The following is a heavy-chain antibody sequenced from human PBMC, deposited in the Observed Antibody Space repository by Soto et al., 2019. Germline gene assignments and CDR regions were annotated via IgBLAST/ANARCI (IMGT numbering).Heavy chain of an antibody. CDR2: ISSSSSFI. J-gene: IGHJ5*01. CDR1: GFTFSNYF. D-gene: IGHD3-10*01. V-gene: IGHV3-21*01. Sequence: GGSLRLSCEASGFTFSNYFMNWVRQAPGKGLEWVSSISSSSSFINYAASVNGRFTISRDNAKNSLYLQMNSLTAEDTAVYYCAGTYGSADSWGQGTLVTVSS. CDR3: AGTYGSADS.